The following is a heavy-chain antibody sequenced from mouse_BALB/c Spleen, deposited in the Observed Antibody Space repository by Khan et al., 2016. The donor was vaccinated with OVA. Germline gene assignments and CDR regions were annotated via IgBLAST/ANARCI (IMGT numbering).Heavy chain of an antibody. CDR3: ARSRWLIPPMKY. CDR2: INTNTGEP. J-gene: IGHJ4*01. Sequence: QIQLVQSGPELKKPGETVKISCKASGYTFTNYGMNWVKQSPGKGLKWMGWINTNTGEPTYAEEFKGRFAFSLETSASTAYLQINNIKNEDTATYFCARSRWLIPPMKYWGQGTSVTVSS. V-gene: IGHV9-3*02. D-gene: IGHD2-3*01. CDR1: GYTFTNYG.